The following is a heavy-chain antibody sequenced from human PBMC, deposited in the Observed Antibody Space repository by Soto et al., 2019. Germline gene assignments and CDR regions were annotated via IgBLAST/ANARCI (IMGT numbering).Heavy chain of an antibody. CDR1: GFTFSDYA. V-gene: IGHV3-23*01. CDR2: VSGSGGTT. D-gene: IGHD4-17*01. CDR3: AKSGARGYYYYHYMDV. J-gene: IGHJ6*03. Sequence: GGSLRLSCAASGFTFSDYAMSWVRQAPGKGLEWVSVVSGSGGTTYYADSVKGRFTISRDNSKNTVYLQMYSLRAEDTALYYCAKSGARGYYYYHYMDVWGKGTTVTVSS.